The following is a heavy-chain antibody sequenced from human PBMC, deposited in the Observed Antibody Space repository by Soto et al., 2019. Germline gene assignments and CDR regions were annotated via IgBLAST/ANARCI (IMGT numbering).Heavy chain of an antibody. CDR2: IYPGDSDT. CDR1: GYSFTSYW. CDR3: ARHLPNYDILTGYNYYYMDV. D-gene: IGHD3-9*01. J-gene: IGHJ6*03. V-gene: IGHV5-51*01. Sequence: GESLKISCKGSGYSFTSYWIGWVRQMPVKGLELMGIIYPGDSDTRYSPSFQGQVTISADKSISTAYLQWSSLKASDTAMYYCARHLPNYDILTGYNYYYMDVWGKGTTVTVSS.